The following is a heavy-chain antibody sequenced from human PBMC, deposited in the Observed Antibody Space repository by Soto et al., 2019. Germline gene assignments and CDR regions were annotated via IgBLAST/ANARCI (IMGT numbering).Heavy chain of an antibody. CDR2: IYYSGTA. CDR3: ARSLPGGTVFYMDI. CDR1: GGSITGGFSY. V-gene: IGHV4-31*03. J-gene: IGHJ6*03. D-gene: IGHD1-26*01. Sequence: QLQLRESGPGLVQPAQTLSLTCTVAGGSITGGFSYWTWVRQHPGKGLEWVGHIYYSGTAYYTPSLKRRVALSVDPSQNRLSLKLSSVTAADTAIYFCARSLPGGTVFYMDIWGEGTTVTVSS.